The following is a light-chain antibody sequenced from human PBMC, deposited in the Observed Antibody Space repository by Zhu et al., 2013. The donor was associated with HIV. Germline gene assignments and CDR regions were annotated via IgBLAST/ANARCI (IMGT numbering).Light chain of an antibody. V-gene: IGLV3-1*01. Sequence: SYELTQPPSVSVSPGQTASITCSGDKLGDKYVCWYQQKPGQSPALVIYQDSKRPSGIPERFSGSNSGNTATLTISGTQAMDEADYYRQAWDSSTAGVFGGGTKLTVL. CDR2: QDS. CDR3: QAWDSSTAGV. CDR1: KLGDKY. J-gene: IGLJ3*02.